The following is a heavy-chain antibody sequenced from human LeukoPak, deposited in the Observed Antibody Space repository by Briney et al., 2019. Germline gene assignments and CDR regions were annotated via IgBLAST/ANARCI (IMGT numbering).Heavy chain of an antibody. D-gene: IGHD1-26*01. Sequence: SETLSLTCSVSGGSVSSGNYYWTWIRQPAGKGPEWIGRFYTSGSTNYNPSLESRVAISLDTSKNQFSLKLSSVTAADTAVYYCARETTLGPTSRMDVWGKGTTVTVSS. CDR2: FYTSGST. CDR1: GGSVSSGNYY. CDR3: ARETTLGPTSRMDV. J-gene: IGHJ6*04. V-gene: IGHV4-61*02.